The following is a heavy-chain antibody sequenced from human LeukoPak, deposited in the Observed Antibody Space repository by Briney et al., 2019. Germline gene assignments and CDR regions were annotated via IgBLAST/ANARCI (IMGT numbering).Heavy chain of an antibody. CDR1: GGSFSGYY. V-gene: IGHV4-34*01. CDR3: ARVSCSGGSCYTTSFDY. CDR2: INHSGST. J-gene: IGHJ4*02. Sequence: SETLSLTCAVYGGSFSGYYWSWIRQPPGKGLEWIGEINHSGSTNYNPSLKSRVTISVDTSKNQFSLKLSSVTAADTAVYYCARVSCSGGSCYTTSFDYWGQGTLVTVSS. D-gene: IGHD2-15*01.